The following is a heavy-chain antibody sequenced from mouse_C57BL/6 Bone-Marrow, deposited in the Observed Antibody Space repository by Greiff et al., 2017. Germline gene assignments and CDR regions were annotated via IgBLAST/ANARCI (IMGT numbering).Heavy chain of an antibody. Sequence: VQLQQSGAELARPGASVKLSCKASGYTFTSYGISWVKLRTGQGLEWIWEIYPRSGNTYYNEKFKGKATLTADKSSSTAYMELRSLTSEDAAVYFCARERWLLNYWGQGTTLTVAS. CDR3: ARERWLLNY. CDR1: GYTFTSYG. J-gene: IGHJ2*01. CDR2: IYPRSGNT. D-gene: IGHD2-3*01. V-gene: IGHV1-81*01.